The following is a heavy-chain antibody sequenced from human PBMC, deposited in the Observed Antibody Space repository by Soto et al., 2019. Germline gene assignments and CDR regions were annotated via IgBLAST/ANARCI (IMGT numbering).Heavy chain of an antibody. J-gene: IGHJ4*02. CDR2: IIPIFGTA. D-gene: IGHD5-12*01. Sequence: QVQLVQSGAEVKKPGSSVKVSCKASGGTFSSYAISWVRQAPGQGLEWMGGIIPIFGTANYAQKFQGRVTITADESPSTDYMELSSLRSEDTAVYYCARVNGEMATIEAVFDYWGQGTLVTVSS. CDR3: ARVNGEMATIEAVFDY. V-gene: IGHV1-69*01. CDR1: GGTFSSYA.